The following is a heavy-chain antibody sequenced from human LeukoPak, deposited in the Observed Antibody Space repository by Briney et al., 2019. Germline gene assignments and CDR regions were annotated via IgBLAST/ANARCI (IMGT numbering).Heavy chain of an antibody. D-gene: IGHD4-17*01. V-gene: IGHV1-18*01. CDR1: GYTFTSYG. CDR3: ARPHDDYGDYGAFDI. Sequence: ASVKVSCKASGYTFTSYGISWVRQAPGQGLEWMGWISAYNGNTNYAQKLQGRVTMTTDTSTSTAYMELRSLRSDDTAVYYCARPHDDYGDYGAFDIWGQGTMVTVSS. J-gene: IGHJ3*02. CDR2: ISAYNGNT.